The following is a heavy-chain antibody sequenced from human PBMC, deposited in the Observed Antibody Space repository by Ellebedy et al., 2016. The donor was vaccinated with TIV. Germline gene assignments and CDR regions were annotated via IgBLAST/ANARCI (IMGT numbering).Heavy chain of an antibody. CDR3: ARCLWFGELLVAPFDY. V-gene: IGHV4-39*07. D-gene: IGHD3-10*01. Sequence: GSLRLXCTVSGGSISSSSYYWGWIRQPPGKGLEWIGEINHSGSTYYNPSLKSRVTISVDTSKNQFSLKLSSVTAADTAVYYCARCLWFGELLVAPFDYWGQGTLVTVSS. CDR1: GGSISSSSYY. J-gene: IGHJ4*02. CDR2: INHSGST.